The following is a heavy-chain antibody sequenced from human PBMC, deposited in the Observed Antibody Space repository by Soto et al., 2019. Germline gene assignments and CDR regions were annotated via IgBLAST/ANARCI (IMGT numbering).Heavy chain of an antibody. Sequence: PGGSLRLSCAASGFTFSSYSMNWVRQAPGKGLEWVSSISSSSSYIYYADSVKGRFTISRDNAKNSLYLQMNSLRAEDTAVYYCARDLTGTSHDAFDIWGQGTMVTVSS. CDR2: ISSSSSYI. D-gene: IGHD1-7*01. V-gene: IGHV3-21*01. CDR3: ARDLTGTSHDAFDI. CDR1: GFTFSSYS. J-gene: IGHJ3*02.